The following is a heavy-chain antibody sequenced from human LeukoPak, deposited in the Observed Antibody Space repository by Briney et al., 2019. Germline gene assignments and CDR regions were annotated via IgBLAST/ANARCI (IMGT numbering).Heavy chain of an antibody. CDR2: ISGSGGST. D-gene: IGHD1-14*01. Sequence: PGGSLRLSCAASGFTFSSYEMHWVRQAPGKGLEWVSGISGSGGSTYYADSLKGRFTISRDNSKDTLYVQMNSLRAEDTAVYYCARSYGTYNWFDSWGQGTLVTVSS. V-gene: IGHV3-23*01. J-gene: IGHJ5*01. CDR3: ARSYGTYNWFDS. CDR1: GFTFSSYE.